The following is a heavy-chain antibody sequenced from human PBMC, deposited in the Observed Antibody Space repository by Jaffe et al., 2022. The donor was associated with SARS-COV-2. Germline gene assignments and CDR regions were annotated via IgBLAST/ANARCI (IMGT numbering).Heavy chain of an antibody. CDR3: ARDWEEYSRLNYYYYGMDV. J-gene: IGHJ6*02. Sequence: QVQLVQSGAEVKKPGSSVKVSCKASGGTFSSYTISWVRQAPGQGLEWMGRIIPILGIANYAQKFQGRVTITADKSTSTAYMELSSLRSEDTAVYYCARDWEEYSRLNYYYYGMDVWGQGTTVTVSS. D-gene: IGHD6-6*01. CDR1: GGTFSSYT. V-gene: IGHV1-69*08. CDR2: IIPILGIA.